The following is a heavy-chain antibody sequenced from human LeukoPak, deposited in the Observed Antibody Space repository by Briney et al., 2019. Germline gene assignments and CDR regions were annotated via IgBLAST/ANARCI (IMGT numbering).Heavy chain of an antibody. CDR2: IYYSGST. J-gene: IGHJ4*02. CDR1: GFTFSSYA. D-gene: IGHD3-16*01. CDR3: ARGIWFGELPDYDYIWGSYPYYFDY. Sequence: LRLSCAASGFTFSSYAMSWVRQPPGKGLEWIGYIYYSGSTYYNPSLKSRVTISIDTSMNQFSLKLSSVTAADTAVYYCARGIWFGELPDYDYIWGSYPYYFDYWGQGALVTVSS. V-gene: IGHV4-30-4*08.